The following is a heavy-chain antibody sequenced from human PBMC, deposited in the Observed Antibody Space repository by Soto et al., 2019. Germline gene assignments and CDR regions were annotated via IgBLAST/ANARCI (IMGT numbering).Heavy chain of an antibody. J-gene: IGHJ4*02. D-gene: IGHD2-15*01. CDR2: IYHSGTT. CDR3: ARYDCSGGSCYSVYFDS. CDR1: GYSISSGYY. V-gene: IGHV4-38-2*02. Sequence: SETLSLTCTVSGYSISSGYYWGWIRQPPGKGLEWIGSIYHSGTTYYNPSLKSRVTISVDTSKKQFSLKLSSVTAADTAVYYCARYDCSGGSCYSVYFDSWGQGTLVTVSS.